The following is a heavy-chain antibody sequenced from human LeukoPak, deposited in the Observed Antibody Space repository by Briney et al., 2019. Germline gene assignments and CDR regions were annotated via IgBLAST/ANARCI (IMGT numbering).Heavy chain of an antibody. CDR3: ARDIYTTELDIVVVPAAILDYYYGMDV. J-gene: IGHJ6*02. CDR2: ISAYNGNT. D-gene: IGHD2-2*01. Sequence: PPASVKVSCMASGYTFTSYGISWVRQAPGQGLEWMGWISAYNGNTNYAQKLQGRVTMTTDTSTSTAYRELRSLRSDDTAVYYCARDIYTTELDIVVVPAAILDYYYGMDVWGQGTTVTVSS. V-gene: IGHV1-18*01. CDR1: GYTFTSYG.